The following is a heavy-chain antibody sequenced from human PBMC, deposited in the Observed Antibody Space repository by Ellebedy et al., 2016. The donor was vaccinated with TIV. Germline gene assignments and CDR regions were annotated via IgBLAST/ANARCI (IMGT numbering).Heavy chain of an antibody. V-gene: IGHV3-43*02. D-gene: IGHD2-21*01. CDR3: AKDIERGVGPYSYYGMDV. J-gene: IGHJ6*02. CDR2: ISGDGGST. CDR1: GFTFDDYA. Sequence: PGGSLRLSCAASGFTFDDYAMHWVRQAPGKGLEWVSLISGDGGSTYYADSVKGRFTISRDNSKNSLYLQMNSLRTEDTALYYCAKDIERGVGPYSYYGMDVWGQGTTVTVSS.